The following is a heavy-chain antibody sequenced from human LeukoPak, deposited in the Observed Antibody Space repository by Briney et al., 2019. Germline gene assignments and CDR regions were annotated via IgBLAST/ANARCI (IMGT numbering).Heavy chain of an antibody. J-gene: IGHJ4*02. V-gene: IGHV3-30*18. Sequence: GSLRLSCAASGFTFDNYGMHWVRQAPGKGLEWVAFISYDGSNEYYADSVKGRFTISRDNSKNTLYLQMNSLRAEDTAVYYCAKDLNYGGNSPFGYWGQGTPVTVSS. CDR3: AKDLNYGGNSPFGY. D-gene: IGHD4-23*01. CDR2: ISYDGSNE. CDR1: GFTFDNYG.